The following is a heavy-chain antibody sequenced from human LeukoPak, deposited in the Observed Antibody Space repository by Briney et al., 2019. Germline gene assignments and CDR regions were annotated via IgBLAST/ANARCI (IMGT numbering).Heavy chain of an antibody. V-gene: IGHV4-34*01. CDR2: INHSGST. D-gene: IGHD2-2*01. J-gene: IGHJ5*02. CDR1: GGSFSGYY. Sequence: SETLSLTCAVYGGSFSGYYWSWIRQPPGKGLEWIGEINHSGSTNYNPSLKSRVTISVDTSKNQFSLKLSSVTAADTAVYYCARATKRCSSTSCHRNWFDPWGQGTLVTVSS. CDR3: ARATKRCSSTSCHRNWFDP.